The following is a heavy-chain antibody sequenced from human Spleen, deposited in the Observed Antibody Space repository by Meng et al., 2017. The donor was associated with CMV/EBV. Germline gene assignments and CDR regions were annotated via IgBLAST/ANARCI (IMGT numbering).Heavy chain of an antibody. CDR1: GYTFTSYY. CDR3: ARPWRDGYKFDAFDI. J-gene: IGHJ3*02. CDR2: INPSGGST. V-gene: IGHV1-46*01. Sequence: ASVKVSCKAAGYTFTSYYMHWVRQAPGQGLEWMGIINPSGGSTSYAQKFQGRVTRTRDTSTSTLYMELSSLRSEDTAMYYCARPWRDGYKFDAFDIWGQGTMVTVSS. D-gene: IGHD5-24*01.